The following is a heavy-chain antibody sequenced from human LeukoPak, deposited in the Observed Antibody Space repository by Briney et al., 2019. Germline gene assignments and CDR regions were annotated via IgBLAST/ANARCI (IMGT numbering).Heavy chain of an antibody. J-gene: IGHJ5*02. V-gene: IGHV1-2*02. CDR1: GYTFTGHY. CDR2: INPNSGGT. Sequence: EASVKVSCKASGYTFTGHYMHWVRQAPGQGLEWMGWINPNSGGTKYAQKFQGRVTLTRDTSISTAYMELSRLRCDDTAVYYCARSYDFWSGPPFDPWGQGTLVTVSS. D-gene: IGHD3-3*01. CDR3: ARSYDFWSGPPFDP.